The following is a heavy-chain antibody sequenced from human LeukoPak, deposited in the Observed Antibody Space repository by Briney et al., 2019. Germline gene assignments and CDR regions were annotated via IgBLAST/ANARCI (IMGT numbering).Heavy chain of an antibody. CDR2: ISGYNGNT. D-gene: IGHD3-22*01. V-gene: IGHV1-18*01. CDR3: ARDPYYYDSSGYHNWFDP. Sequence: ASVKVSCKASGYTFTSYGINWVRLAPGQGLEWMGWISGYNGNTNYAQKFQGRVTITADKSTSTAYMELSSLRSEDTAVYYCARDPYYYDSSGYHNWFDPWGQGTLVTVSS. J-gene: IGHJ5*02. CDR1: GYTFTSYG.